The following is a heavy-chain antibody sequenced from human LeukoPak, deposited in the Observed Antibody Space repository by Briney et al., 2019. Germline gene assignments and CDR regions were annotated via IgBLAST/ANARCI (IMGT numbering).Heavy chain of an antibody. CDR1: GYTFTGYY. CDR3: ARADPSSGWYFPMEGYFDY. Sequence: GASVKVSCKASGYTFTGYYMHWVRQAPGQGLEWMGWINPNSGGTNYAQKFQGRVTMTRDTSISTAYMELSRLRSDDTAVYYCARADPSSGWYFPMEGYFDYWGQGTLVTVSS. J-gene: IGHJ4*02. V-gene: IGHV1-2*02. CDR2: INPNSGGT. D-gene: IGHD6-19*01.